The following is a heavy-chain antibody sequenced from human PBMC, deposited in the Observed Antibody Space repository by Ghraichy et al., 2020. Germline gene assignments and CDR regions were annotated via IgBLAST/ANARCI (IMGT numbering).Heavy chain of an antibody. J-gene: IGHJ6*02. Sequence: GGSLRLSCVVSGFTFSSYWTSWVRQAPGKGLEWVASIKQDGSEKYYVDSVRGRFTISRDDAKNSLCLQVNSLRVEDTAVYYCAREGTAAGSYNYGMDVWGQGTTVTVSS. CDR1: GFTFSSYW. V-gene: IGHV3-7*01. CDR3: AREGTAAGSYNYGMDV. CDR2: IKQDGSEK. D-gene: IGHD6-13*01.